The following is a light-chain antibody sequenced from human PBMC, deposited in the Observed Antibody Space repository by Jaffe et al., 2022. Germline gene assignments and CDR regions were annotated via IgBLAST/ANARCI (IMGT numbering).Light chain of an antibody. V-gene: IGLV1-51*01. CDR3: GTWDGSLSAGLYV. CDR1: SSNIGNNY. CDR2: DNN. Sequence: QSVLTQPPSVSAAPGQEVTISCSGSSSNIGNNYVSWYQHLPGTAPKLLVYDNNKRPSGIPDRFSGSKSGTSATLVITGLQTGDEADYYCGTWDGSLSAGLYVFGTGTQVTVL. J-gene: IGLJ1*01.